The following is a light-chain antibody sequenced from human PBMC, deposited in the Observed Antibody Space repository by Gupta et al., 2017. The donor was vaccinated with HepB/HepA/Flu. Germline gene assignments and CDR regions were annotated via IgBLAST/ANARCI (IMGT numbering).Light chain of an antibody. CDR2: VAS. CDR1: QTLLHRDGYHF. Sequence: IVMTQSPLSLAVTPGEPASLSCRSSQTLLHRDGYHFLNWHVQKPGQSPHLLIYVASSRASGVPDRFNGSGSGTDFTLFISRVEAEDVGIYFCMQPLDTPYTFGQGTKLEI. V-gene: IGKV2-28*01. J-gene: IGKJ2*01. CDR3: MQPLDTPYT.